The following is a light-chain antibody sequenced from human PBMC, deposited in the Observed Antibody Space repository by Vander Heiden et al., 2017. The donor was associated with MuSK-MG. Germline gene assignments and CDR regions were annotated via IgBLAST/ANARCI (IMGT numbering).Light chain of an antibody. CDR2: DGS. CDR3: QLVHNYSLGA. CDR1: HNILTW. V-gene: IGKV1-5*01. Sequence: DIQMTQSPSTLSASVGDRVTITCRASHNILTWLAWYQQKPGKAPKLLIYDGSSLESGVPSRFSGSGSGTEFTLTITGLQPDDFATYYCQLVHNYSLGAFVQGTTVEIK. J-gene: IGKJ1*01.